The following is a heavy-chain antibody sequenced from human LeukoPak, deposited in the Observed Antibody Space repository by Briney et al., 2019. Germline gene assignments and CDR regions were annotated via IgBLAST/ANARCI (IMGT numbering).Heavy chain of an antibody. CDR3: ATSDPSYVLGGEDY. CDR2: ISYGGSNK. J-gene: IGHJ4*02. CDR1: GFTFSSYG. Sequence: GRSLRLSCAASGFTFSSYGMHWVRQAPGKGLEWVAVISYGGSNKYYADSVKGRFTISRDNSKNTLYLQMNSLRAEDTAVYYCATSDPSYVLGGEDYWGQGTLVTVSS. D-gene: IGHD3-16*01. V-gene: IGHV3-30*03.